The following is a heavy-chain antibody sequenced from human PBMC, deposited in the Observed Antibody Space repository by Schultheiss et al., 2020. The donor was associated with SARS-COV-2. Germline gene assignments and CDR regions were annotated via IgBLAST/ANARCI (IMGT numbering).Heavy chain of an antibody. CDR3: ARRRYYYDSSGYYYYYYYGMDV. J-gene: IGHJ6*02. CDR2: IIPIFGIA. CDR1: GGTFSSYA. Sequence: SVKVSCKASGGTFSSYAISWVRQAPGQGLEWMGGIIPIFGIANYAQKFQGRVTITADKSTSTAYMELSSLRSEDTAVYYCARRRYYYDSSGYYYYYYYGMDVWGQGTTVTVSS. V-gene: IGHV1-69*10. D-gene: IGHD3-22*01.